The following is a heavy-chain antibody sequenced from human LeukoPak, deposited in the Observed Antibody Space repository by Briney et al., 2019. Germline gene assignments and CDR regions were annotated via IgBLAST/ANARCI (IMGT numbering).Heavy chain of an antibody. J-gene: IGHJ2*01. V-gene: IGHV3-48*04. Sequence: GGSLRLSCAASGFTVSSRNMHWVRQFPGGDLEWLSYISAGRETIYSADSLKGRFTTYRDNAKESLYLEMNNVRVEDTAVYYCARDAGLRGAIWGRGTLVTVSS. CDR1: GFTVSSRN. CDR3: ARDAGLRGAI. CDR2: ISAGRETI.